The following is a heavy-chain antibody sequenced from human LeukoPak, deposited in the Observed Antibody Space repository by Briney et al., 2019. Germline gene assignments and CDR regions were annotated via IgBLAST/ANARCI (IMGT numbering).Heavy chain of an antibody. Sequence: SETLSLTCTVSGGSISTYYWSWIRQPSGKGLEWIGYIYNSGSTNYNPSLKSRVTISVDTSKNQVSLKLSSVTAADTAVYYCARQGTTAYWYFDLWGRGTLVTVSS. CDR3: ARQGTTAYWYFDL. CDR2: IYNSGST. CDR1: GGSISTYY. V-gene: IGHV4-59*08. J-gene: IGHJ2*01. D-gene: IGHD1-1*01.